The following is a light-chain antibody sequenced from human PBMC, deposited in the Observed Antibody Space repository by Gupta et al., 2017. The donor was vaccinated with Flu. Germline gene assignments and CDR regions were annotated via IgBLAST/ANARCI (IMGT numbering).Light chain of an antibody. J-gene: IGKJ5*01. Sequence: TQSPATLSVSPGEGATLSCRASQKVGVDLAWYQQKPGQPPRPLIYDASFRATGVPARFTDSGSGTDFTLTISSLQSEDFAVYFCQQFNNWPFTFGQGTRLDIK. CDR1: QKVGVD. CDR2: DAS. CDR3: QQFNNWPFT. V-gene: IGKV3-15*01.